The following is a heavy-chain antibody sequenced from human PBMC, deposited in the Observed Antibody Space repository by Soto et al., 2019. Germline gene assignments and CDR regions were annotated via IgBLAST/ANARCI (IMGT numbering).Heavy chain of an antibody. CDR1: GGSISGFP. J-gene: IGHJ4*02. CDR2: IYHTGRT. D-gene: IGHD4-17*01. V-gene: IGHV4-59*01. Sequence: HVQLQESGPGQVKPWETLSLTCSVSGGSISGFPWIWIRQPPGKGLEWVGYIYHTGRTNYNPSLKSRLTISLDMSRNQFSLQLTSVTVADTALYYCARVSNEYGGNGAFDYWGLGTLVTVSS. CDR3: ARVSNEYGGNGAFDY.